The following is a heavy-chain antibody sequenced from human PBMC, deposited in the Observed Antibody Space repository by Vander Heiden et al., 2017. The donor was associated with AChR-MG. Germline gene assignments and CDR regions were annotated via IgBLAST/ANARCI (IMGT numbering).Heavy chain of an antibody. J-gene: IGHJ3*02. V-gene: IGHV1-8*01. CDR1: GYTFTSYD. Sequence: QVQLVQSGAEVKKPGASVKVSCKASGYTFTSYDINWVRQATGQGLEWMGWMNPNSGNTGYAQKFQGRVTMTRNTSISTAYMELSSLRSEDTAVYYCARGSSYYGSGNDAFDIWGQGTMVTVSS. CDR3: ARGSSYYGSGNDAFDI. D-gene: IGHD3-10*01. CDR2: MNPNSGNT.